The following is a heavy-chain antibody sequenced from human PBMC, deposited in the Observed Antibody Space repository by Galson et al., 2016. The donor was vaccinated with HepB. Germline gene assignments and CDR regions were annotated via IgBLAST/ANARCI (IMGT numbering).Heavy chain of an antibody. V-gene: IGHV1-69*13. CDR2: NIPMFGTP. CDR1: GGTFRSSA. D-gene: IGHD6-6*01. J-gene: IGHJ4*02. CDR3: ARSTGTMTARFDY. Sequence: SVKVSCKASGGTFRSSAIHWVRQAPGQGLEWMGGNIPMFGTPSYAQKFQGRVTITADESTSTAYMELSSLRSEDTAVYYCARSTGTMTARFDYWGQGTLVTVSS.